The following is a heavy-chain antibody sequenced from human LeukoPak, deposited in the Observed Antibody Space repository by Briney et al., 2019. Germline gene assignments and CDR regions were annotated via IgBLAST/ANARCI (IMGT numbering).Heavy chain of an antibody. CDR2: IFHIGVT. J-gene: IGHJ3*02. CDR3: ARGGRSAFDI. V-gene: IGHV4-4*01. CDR1: GGSISSDHW. Sequence: GTLSLTCAVSGGSISSDHWWSWVRQPPGKSLEWIGEIFHIGVTNYKPSLKSRVSMSVDNSRHQFSLNLRSVTAADTAVYFCARGGRSAFDIWGPGTKVIVSS.